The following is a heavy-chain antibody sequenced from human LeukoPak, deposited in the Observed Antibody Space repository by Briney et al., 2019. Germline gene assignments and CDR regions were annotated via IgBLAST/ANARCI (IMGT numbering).Heavy chain of an antibody. CDR3: ARHRSYPSMAFDI. J-gene: IGHJ3*02. CDR2: MNPNSGNT. V-gene: IGHV1-8*03. Sequence: ASVKVSCKASGYTFTSYDINWVRQATGQGLEWMGWMNPNSGNTGYAQKFQGRVNITRNTSISTAYMELSSLRSEDTAVYYCARHRSYPSMAFDIWGQGTMVTVSS. CDR1: GYTFTSYD. D-gene: IGHD6-6*01.